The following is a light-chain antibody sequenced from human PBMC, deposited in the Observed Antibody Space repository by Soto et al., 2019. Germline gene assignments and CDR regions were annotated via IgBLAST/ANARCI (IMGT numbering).Light chain of an antibody. CDR2: WAS. CDR1: QSVLYSSNNKNY. CDR3: QQYYSTPFP. V-gene: IGKV4-1*01. Sequence: DIVMTQSPDSLAVSLGERATINCKSSQSVLYSSNNKNYLAWYQQKPGQPPKLLIYWASTRESGVPDRFSGSGSGTDFTLTISSLQAEDVAVYYCQQYYSTPFPFGPGSMVDI. J-gene: IGKJ3*01.